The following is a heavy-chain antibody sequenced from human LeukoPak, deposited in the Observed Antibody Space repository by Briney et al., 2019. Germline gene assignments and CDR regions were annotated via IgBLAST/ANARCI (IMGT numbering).Heavy chain of an antibody. J-gene: IGHJ2*01. CDR1: GYTFCIYA. D-gene: IGHD3-10*01. CDR2: VWEKGEAT. CDR3: ARVGPLATRSAGHYYFDL. Sequence: GGSLRLSCAPSGYTFCIYAVSWVRGAPGGGVECFSHVWEKGEATPHADSVKGRFTISRDNAKNTLSLLMNILRAEDTAVYYCARVGPLATRSAGHYYFDLWGGGTLVTASS. V-gene: IGHV3-23*01.